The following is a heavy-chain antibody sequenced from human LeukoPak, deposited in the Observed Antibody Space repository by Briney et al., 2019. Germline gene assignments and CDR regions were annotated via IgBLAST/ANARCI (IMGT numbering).Heavy chain of an antibody. CDR2: INHSGST. D-gene: IGHD3-10*01. J-gene: IGHJ3*02. CDR3: ARRPTMVRGVRAFDI. V-gene: IGHV4-34*01. CDR1: GGSFSGYY. Sequence: SETLSLTCAVYGGSFSGYYWSWIRQPPGKGLEWIGEINHSGSTNYNPSLKSRVTISVDTSKNQFSLKLSSVTAADTAVYYCARRPTMVRGVRAFDIWGQGTMVTVSS.